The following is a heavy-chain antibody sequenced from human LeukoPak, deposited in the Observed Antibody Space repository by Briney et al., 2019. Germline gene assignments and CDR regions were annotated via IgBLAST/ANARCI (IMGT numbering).Heavy chain of an antibody. CDR2: FDPEDGET. CDR3: ARKGWGYDDFDYYYYMDV. J-gene: IGHJ6*03. Sequence: APVQVSCKASGYSSTNYGISWVRQAPGQGLEWMGGFDPEDGETIYAQKFQGRVTMTEDTSTDTAYMELSSLRSEDTAVYYCARKGWGYDDFDYYYYMDVWGKGTTVTVSS. D-gene: IGHD3/OR15-3a*01. V-gene: IGHV1-24*01. CDR1: GYSSTNYG.